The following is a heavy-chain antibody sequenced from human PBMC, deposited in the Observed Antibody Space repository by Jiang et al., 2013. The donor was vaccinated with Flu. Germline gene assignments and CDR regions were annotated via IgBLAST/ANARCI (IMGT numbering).Heavy chain of an antibody. Sequence: GGSLRLSCTASGFAFSSYSLNWVRQAPGKGLEWVSYLSFGNIVTYYADSVRGRFTISRDDAKSSLYLQMNSLRDEDTAVYYCTRDSSVAYAMDVWGQGTTVTVSS. CDR3: TRDSSVAYAMDV. CDR1: GFAFSSYS. V-gene: IGHV3-48*02. J-gene: IGHJ6*02. CDR2: LSFGNIVT.